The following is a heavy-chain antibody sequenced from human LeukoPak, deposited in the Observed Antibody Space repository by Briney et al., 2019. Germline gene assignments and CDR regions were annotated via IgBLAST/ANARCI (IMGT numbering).Heavy chain of an antibody. CDR3: ARRGNWGFFDY. V-gene: IGHV4-4*09. Sequence: SETLSLTCTVSGGSISSNYRSWIRQPPGKGLEWIGYINTSGSTNYNPSLKSRVSISLDTSRNQFSLKLTSVTAADTAVYYCARRGNWGFFDYWGQGILVSVSS. J-gene: IGHJ4*02. CDR1: GGSISSNY. CDR2: INTSGST. D-gene: IGHD7-27*01.